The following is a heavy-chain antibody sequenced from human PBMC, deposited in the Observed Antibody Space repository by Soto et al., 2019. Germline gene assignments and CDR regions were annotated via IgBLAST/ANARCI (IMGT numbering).Heavy chain of an antibody. Sequence: EVHLVESGGGLVKPGGSLSLSCAASGFTFSSYSMHWVRQAPGKGLEWVSSISTSSGYIYYADSLKGRITVSRDNARNSLFLQMNSLRAEDTAVYFCARDRVPDAKRGDLEFWGQGTLVTVSS. CDR2: ISTSSGYI. CDR3: ARDRVPDAKRGDLEF. V-gene: IGHV3-21*01. CDR1: GFTFSSYS. D-gene: IGHD2-2*01. J-gene: IGHJ4*02.